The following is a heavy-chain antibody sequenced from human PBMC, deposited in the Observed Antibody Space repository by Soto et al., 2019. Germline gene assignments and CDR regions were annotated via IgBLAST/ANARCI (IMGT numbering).Heavy chain of an antibody. CDR1: GGSISSGFYY. CDR3: ASTYYTGSSGPFDY. CDR2: IYYSGTT. V-gene: IGHV4-31*03. J-gene: IGHJ4*02. D-gene: IGHD3-22*01. Sequence: SETLSLTCTVSGGSISSGFYYWSWIRQHPGKGLEWIGYIYYSGTTYYNPSLESRVTISADTSENQFSLKVSSVTVADTAVYYCASTYYTGSSGPFDYWGQGTLVTVSS.